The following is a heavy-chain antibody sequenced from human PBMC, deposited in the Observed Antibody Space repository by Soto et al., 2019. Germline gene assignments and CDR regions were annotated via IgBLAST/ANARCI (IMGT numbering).Heavy chain of an antibody. D-gene: IGHD1-1*01. CDR3: AREPPDTTLAFGI. CDR1: GFTLSKYG. Sequence: QVQLVESGGGVVQPGRSLRLSCVASGFTLSKYGMHWVRQAPGKGLEWVAFISDHEVDKYYADSAKGRFTISRDTSKTTLYLQMNSLRGDDTAVYFCAREPPDTTLAFGIWGQGTMVTVSS. J-gene: IGHJ3*02. CDR2: ISDHEVDK. V-gene: IGHV3-30*03.